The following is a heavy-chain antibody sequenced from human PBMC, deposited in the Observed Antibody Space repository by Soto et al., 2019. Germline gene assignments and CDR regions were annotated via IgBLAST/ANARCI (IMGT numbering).Heavy chain of an antibody. Sequence: PGGSLRLSCAASVFTFSSYGMHWVRQAPGKGLEWVAVIWYDGSNKYYADSVKGRFTISRDNSKNTLYLQMNSLRAEDTAVYYCARGSLRYFDWLLFYYWGQGTLVTVSS. J-gene: IGHJ4*02. CDR3: ARGSLRYFDWLLFYY. CDR2: IWYDGSNK. D-gene: IGHD3-9*01. CDR1: VFTFSSYG. V-gene: IGHV3-33*01.